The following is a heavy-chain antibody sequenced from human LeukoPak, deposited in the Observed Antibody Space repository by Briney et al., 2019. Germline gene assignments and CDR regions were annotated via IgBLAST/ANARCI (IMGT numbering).Heavy chain of an antibody. V-gene: IGHV1-2*06. CDR3: ASSSGYYYVADY. Sequence: GASVKVSCKASGYTFTGYYMHWVRQAPGLGLEWMGRLNPNSGGTNYAQKFQGRVTMTRDTSISTAYMELSRLRSDDTAVYYCASSSGYYYVADYWGQGTLVTVSS. CDR2: LNPNSGGT. D-gene: IGHD3-22*01. CDR1: GYTFTGYY. J-gene: IGHJ4*02.